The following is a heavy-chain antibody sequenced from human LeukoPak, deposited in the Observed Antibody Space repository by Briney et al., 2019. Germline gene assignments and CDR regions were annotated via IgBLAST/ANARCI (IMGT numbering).Heavy chain of an antibody. CDR3: ARTTPYHINYYGSGSYYYYMDV. V-gene: IGHV1-8*02. CDR1: GYSFTGYY. CDR2: MNPNSGNT. Sequence: GASVKVSCKASGYSFTGYYMHWVRQATGQGLEWTGWMNPNSGNTGYAQKFQGRVTMTRNTSISTAYMELSSLRSEDTAVYYCARTTPYHINYYGSGSYYYYMDVWGKGTTVTISS. D-gene: IGHD3-10*01. J-gene: IGHJ6*03.